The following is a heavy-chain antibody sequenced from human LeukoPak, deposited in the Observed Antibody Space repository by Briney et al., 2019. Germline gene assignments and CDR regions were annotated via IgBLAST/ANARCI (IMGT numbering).Heavy chain of an antibody. V-gene: IGHV3-23*01. J-gene: IGHJ4*02. Sequence: GGSLRLSCVGSGFTFSSFAMSWVRQAPGKGLEWVSTISGSGGSTYYADSVKGRFTISRDNSKNTLYLQMNSLRAEDTAVYYCAKDRSTVVVVAATLDYWGQGTLVTVSS. D-gene: IGHD2-15*01. CDR1: GFTFSSFA. CDR2: ISGSGGST. CDR3: AKDRSTVVVVAATLDY.